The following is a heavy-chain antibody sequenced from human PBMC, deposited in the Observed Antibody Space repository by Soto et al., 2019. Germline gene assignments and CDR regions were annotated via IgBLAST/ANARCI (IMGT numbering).Heavy chain of an antibody. D-gene: IGHD1-26*01. CDR2: IIPIFGTA. CDR3: AREIQPASRWDYNWFDP. J-gene: IGHJ5*02. Sequence: SVKVSCKASGGTFNSYAISWVRQAPGQGLEWMGGIIPIFGTANYAQKFQGRVTITADESTSTAYMELSSLRSEDTAVYYCAREIQPASRWDYNWFDPWGQGTLVTVSS. V-gene: IGHV1-69*13. CDR1: GGTFNSYA.